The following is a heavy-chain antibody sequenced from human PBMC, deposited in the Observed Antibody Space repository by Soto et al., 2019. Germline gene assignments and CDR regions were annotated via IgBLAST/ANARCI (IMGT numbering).Heavy chain of an antibody. V-gene: IGHV1-69*06. CDR3: ATWRSYSGSYCFDY. CDR2: IIPKYDSV. Sequence: QVQLVQSGAEVKKPGSSVKVSCEAFGGTSHTYTINWVRQAPGQGLEWIGQIIPKYDSVNYAQSFQGRVTISADKSTKTAYMELSCLRSEDTALYYCATWRSYSGSYCFDYWGQGTLVSVSS. J-gene: IGHJ4*02. CDR1: GGTSHTYT. D-gene: IGHD1-26*01.